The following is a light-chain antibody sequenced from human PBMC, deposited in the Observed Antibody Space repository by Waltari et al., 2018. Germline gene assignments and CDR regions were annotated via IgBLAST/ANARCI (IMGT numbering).Light chain of an antibody. J-gene: IGKJ1*01. V-gene: IGKV3-20*01. CDR2: GAS. CDR1: QSVSSSS. Sequence: TVLTQSPGTLSLSPGDRATLPCRASQSVSSSSLAWYQQKPGQAPRLLIYGASSRATGIPDRFSGSGSGTDFTLTINRLEPEDFAVYYCQQYGSSPWTFGQGTKVEIK. CDR3: QQYGSSPWT.